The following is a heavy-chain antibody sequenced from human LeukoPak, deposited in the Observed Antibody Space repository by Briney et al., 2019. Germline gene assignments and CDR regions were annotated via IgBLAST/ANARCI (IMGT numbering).Heavy chain of an antibody. V-gene: IGHV3-30*03. CDR3: ATVLAHEYSYGPFDY. CDR1: GFTFSSYG. CDR2: ISYDGSNK. J-gene: IGHJ4*02. D-gene: IGHD5-18*01. Sequence: GRSLRLSCAASGFTFSSYGMHWVRQAPGKGLEWVAVISYDGSNKYYADSVKGRFTISRDNSKNTLYLQMNSLRAEDTAVYYCATVLAHEYSYGPFDYWGQGTLVTVSS.